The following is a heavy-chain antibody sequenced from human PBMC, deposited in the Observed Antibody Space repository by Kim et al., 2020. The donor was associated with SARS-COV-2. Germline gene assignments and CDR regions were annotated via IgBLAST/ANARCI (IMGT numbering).Heavy chain of an antibody. J-gene: IGHJ4*02. V-gene: IGHV3-15*01. CDR3: TPDWSDY. CDR2: ECAPT. Sequence: ECAPTYYSAPMRCRFTISIYDSKNTLYLQMNSLKTEDTAVYYCTPDWSDYWGQRTLVTVSS.